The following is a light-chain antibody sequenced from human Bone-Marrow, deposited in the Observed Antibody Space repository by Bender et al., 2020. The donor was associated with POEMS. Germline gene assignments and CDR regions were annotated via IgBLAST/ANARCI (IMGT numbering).Light chain of an antibody. CDR1: SSDLSGYNY. V-gene: IGLV2-23*02. Sequence: QSALTQPASVSGSPGQSITITCTGASSDLSGYNYVSWYQQHPGKAPKLIIYDVSKRPSGVSNRFSGSKSGNTASLTISGLQADDEADYYCCSYADTSTWVFGGGTKLTVL. J-gene: IGLJ3*02. CDR3: CSYADTSTWV. CDR2: DVS.